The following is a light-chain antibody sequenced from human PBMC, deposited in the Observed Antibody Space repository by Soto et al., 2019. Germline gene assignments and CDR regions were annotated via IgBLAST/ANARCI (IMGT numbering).Light chain of an antibody. CDR2: DVS. J-gene: IGLJ1*01. V-gene: IGLV2-14*03. CDR1: SSDVGGYNY. CDR3: SSYTTSNTRQIV. Sequence: QSALTQPASVTGSPGQSITISCTGTSSDVGGYNYVSWYQHHPGKDPKLLIYDVSNRPSGVSNRFSGSKSDNTASLTISGLQPGDEADYYCSSYTTSNTRQIVFGTGTKLTVL.